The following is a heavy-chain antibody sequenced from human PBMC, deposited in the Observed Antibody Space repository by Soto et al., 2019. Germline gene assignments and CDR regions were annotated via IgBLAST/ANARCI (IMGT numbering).Heavy chain of an antibody. Sequence: QVQLVQSGAEVKKPGSSVKVSCKASGGTFSSYAISWVRQAPGQGLEWMGGIIPFFGTTNYAQKFQGRVTITADKSTSTAYMERSSLRSEDTAVYYCARRHYGDYSRSYWYFDRWGRGTLVTVSS. CDR3: ARRHYGDYSRSYWYFDR. CDR1: GGTFSSYA. D-gene: IGHD4-17*01. CDR2: IIPFFGTT. J-gene: IGHJ2*01. V-gene: IGHV1-69*06.